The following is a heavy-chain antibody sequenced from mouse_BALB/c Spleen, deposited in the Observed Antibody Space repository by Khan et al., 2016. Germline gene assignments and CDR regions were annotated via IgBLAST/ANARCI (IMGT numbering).Heavy chain of an antibody. CDR3: ARENYRYYFDY. D-gene: IGHD2-14*01. CDR2: INSNGGST. Sequence: EVELVESGGGLVQPGGSLKLSCAASGFTFSTYGMSWVRQTPDKRLELVATINSNGGSTYYPDSVKGRFTISRDNAKNTLYLQMRSLKSEYTAMYYCARENYRYYFDYWGQGTTLTVSS. CDR1: GFTFSTYG. J-gene: IGHJ2*01. V-gene: IGHV5-6-3*01.